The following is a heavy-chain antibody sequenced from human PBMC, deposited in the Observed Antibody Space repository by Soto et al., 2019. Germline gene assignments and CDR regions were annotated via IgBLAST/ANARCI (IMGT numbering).Heavy chain of an antibody. CDR2: IYYSGST. V-gene: IGHV4-39*01. Sequence: AESLSGNGTVSGGSLSSCSYYWGWIRQPPGKGLEWIGSIYYSGSTYYNPSLKSRVTISVDTSKNQFSLKLSSVTAADTAVYYCAMSPGIAASFDYWGQGTLVTVSS. CDR1: GGSLSSCSYY. J-gene: IGHJ4*02. CDR3: AMSPGIAASFDY. D-gene: IGHD6-25*01.